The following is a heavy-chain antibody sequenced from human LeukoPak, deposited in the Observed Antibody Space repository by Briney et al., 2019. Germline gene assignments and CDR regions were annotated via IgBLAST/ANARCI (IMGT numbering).Heavy chain of an antibody. V-gene: IGHV3-74*01. D-gene: IGHD2-15*01. J-gene: IGHJ4*02. CDR2: ITNDGSST. CDR1: GLTFSSHW. CDR3: ARVGGYYYFDY. Sequence: GGSLRLSCAASGLTFSSHWMHWVRQAPGKGLVWVSRITNDGSSTSYADSVKGRFTISRDNAKNTLYLQMNSLRAEDTAVYYCARVGGYYYFDYWGQGTLVTVSS.